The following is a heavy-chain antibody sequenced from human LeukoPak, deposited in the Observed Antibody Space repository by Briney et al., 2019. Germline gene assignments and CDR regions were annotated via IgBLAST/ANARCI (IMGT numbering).Heavy chain of an antibody. CDR2: IYYSGST. Sequence: SETLSLTCTVSGDSISSGDYYWSWIRQPPGKGLEWIGYIYYSGSTYYNPSLKSRVTISVDTSKNQFSLKLSSVTAADTAVYYCAREGSPHYYDSSGYYFDYWGQGTLVTVSS. CDR3: AREGSPHYYDSSGYYFDY. V-gene: IGHV4-30-4*08. J-gene: IGHJ4*02. D-gene: IGHD3-22*01. CDR1: GDSISSGDYY.